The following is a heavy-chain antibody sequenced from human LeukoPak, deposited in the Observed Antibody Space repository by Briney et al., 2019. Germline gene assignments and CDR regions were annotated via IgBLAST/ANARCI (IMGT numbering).Heavy chain of an antibody. CDR2: IYYSGST. CDR3: ARSGGWFDP. CDR1: GGSISSSSYY. Sequence: SETLSPTCTVSGGSISSSSYYWGWIRQPPGKGLEWIGSIYYSGSTYYNPSLKSRVTISVDTSKNQFPLKLSSVTAADTAVYYCARSGGWFDPWGQGTLVTVSS. V-gene: IGHV4-39*01. J-gene: IGHJ5*02. D-gene: IGHD3-10*01.